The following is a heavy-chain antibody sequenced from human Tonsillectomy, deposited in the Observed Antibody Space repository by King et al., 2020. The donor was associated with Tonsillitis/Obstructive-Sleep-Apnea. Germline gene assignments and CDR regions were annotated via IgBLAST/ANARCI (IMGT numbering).Heavy chain of an antibody. CDR1: GFTFSSYA. D-gene: IGHD3-22*01. V-gene: IGHV3-30*04. J-gene: IGHJ4*02. CDR3: ARGGYYYDSSGYYGFDY. Sequence: VQLVESGGGVVQPGRSLRLSCAASGFTFSSYAMHWVRQAPGKGLEWVAVISYDGSNKYYADSVKGRFTISRDNSKNTLYLQMNSLRAEDTAVYYCARGGYYYDSSGYYGFDYWGQGTLVTVSS. CDR2: ISYDGSNK.